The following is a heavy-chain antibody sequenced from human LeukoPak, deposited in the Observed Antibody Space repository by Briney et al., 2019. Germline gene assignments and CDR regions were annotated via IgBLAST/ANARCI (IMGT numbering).Heavy chain of an antibody. V-gene: IGHV1-18*01. J-gene: IGHJ4*02. CDR1: GYTFISYG. CDR3: AREGLIFGVVTPFDY. D-gene: IGHD3-3*01. Sequence: ASVKVSCKASGYTFISYGISWVRQAPGQGLEWMGWISAYNGNTNYAQKLQGRVTMTTDTSTSTAYMELRSLRSDDTAVYYCAREGLIFGVVTPFDYWGQGTLVTVSS. CDR2: ISAYNGNT.